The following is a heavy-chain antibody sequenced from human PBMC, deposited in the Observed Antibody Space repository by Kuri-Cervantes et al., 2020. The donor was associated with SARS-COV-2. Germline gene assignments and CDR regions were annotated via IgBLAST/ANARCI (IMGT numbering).Heavy chain of an antibody. V-gene: IGHV1-2*02. J-gene: IGHJ4*02. D-gene: IGHD6-19*01. CDR2: INPNSGGT. CDR3: ARSSGYSSAWYSDY. CDR1: GYTLTAFY. Sequence: ASVKVSCKASGYTLTAFYIHWVRQAPGQGLEWMGWINPNSGGTNYAQKFQGRVTMARDTSISTVYMELGRLRYNDTAVYYCARSSGYSSAWYSDYWGQGALVTVSS.